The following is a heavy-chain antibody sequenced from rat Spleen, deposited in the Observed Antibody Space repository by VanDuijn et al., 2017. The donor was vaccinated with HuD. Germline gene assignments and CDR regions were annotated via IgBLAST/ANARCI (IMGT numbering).Heavy chain of an antibody. CDR3: ARHGLGEDY. J-gene: IGHJ2*01. CDR1: GFTFSNYD. CDR2: ISPSGGIT. D-gene: IGHD5-1*01. Sequence: EVQLVESGGGLVQPGRSLKLSCAASGFTFSNYDMAWVRQAPKKGLEWVATISPSGGITDYRDSVKGRFAISRDTAKSTLYLQMDSLGSEDTATYYCARHGLGEDYWGQGVMVTVSS. V-gene: IGHV5-25*01.